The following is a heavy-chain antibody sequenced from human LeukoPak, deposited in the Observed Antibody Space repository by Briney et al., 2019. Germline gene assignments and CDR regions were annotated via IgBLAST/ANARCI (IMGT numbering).Heavy chain of an antibody. CDR3: ASLGNWNAFDY. CDR1: GFTFDDYA. V-gene: IGHV3-9*01. D-gene: IGHD1-1*01. CDR2: IGYNSDTI. Sequence: GGSLRLSCAASGFTFDDYAIHWVRQAPGKGLEWVSGIGYNSDTIRYADSVKGRFTISRDNAKKSLYLQMNSLRAEDTAVYYYASLGNWNAFDYWGQGTLVTVSS. J-gene: IGHJ4*02.